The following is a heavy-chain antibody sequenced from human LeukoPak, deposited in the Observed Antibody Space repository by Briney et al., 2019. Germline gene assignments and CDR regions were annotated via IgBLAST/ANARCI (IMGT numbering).Heavy chain of an antibody. D-gene: IGHD4-17*01. CDR2: ISYDGSNK. J-gene: IGHJ4*02. V-gene: IGHV3-30*18. CDR1: GFTFSSYG. Sequence: PGRSLRLSCAASGFTFSSYGMHWVRQAPGKGLEWVAVISYDGSNKYYADSVKGRFTISRDNSKNTLYLQMNSLRAEDTAVYYCAKEAYGDYVTFDYWGQGTLVTVSS. CDR3: AKEAYGDYVTFDY.